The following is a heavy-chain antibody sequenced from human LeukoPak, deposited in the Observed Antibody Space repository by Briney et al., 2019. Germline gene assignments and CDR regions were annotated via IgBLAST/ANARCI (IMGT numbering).Heavy chain of an antibody. CDR2: ISNDGMRK. D-gene: IGHD5-24*01. CDR3: ARRRDGYNPELDY. Sequence: GGSLRLSCAASGFTFSRHWMHWVRQPPGKGLEWMAVISNDGMRKFHADSVKGRFTISRDNSKNTLYLQMDSLTTEDTTLYYCARRRDGYNPELDYWGQGTLVTVSS. CDR1: GFTFSRHW. V-gene: IGHV3-30*03. J-gene: IGHJ4*02.